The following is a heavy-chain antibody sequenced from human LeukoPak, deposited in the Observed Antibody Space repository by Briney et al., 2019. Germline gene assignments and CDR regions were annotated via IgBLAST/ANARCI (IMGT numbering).Heavy chain of an antibody. V-gene: IGHV4-61*08. CDR2: IYYSGST. D-gene: IGHD3-22*01. CDR1: GSSISSGEYY. CDR3: ARGRRYYDSSGYYQKYYFDY. Sequence: SETLSLTCTVSGSSISSGEYYWSWIRQPPGKGLEWIGYIYYSGSTNYNPSLKSRVTISVDTSKNQFSLKLSSVTAADTAVYYCARGRRYYDSSGYYQKYYFDYWGQGTLVTVSS. J-gene: IGHJ4*02.